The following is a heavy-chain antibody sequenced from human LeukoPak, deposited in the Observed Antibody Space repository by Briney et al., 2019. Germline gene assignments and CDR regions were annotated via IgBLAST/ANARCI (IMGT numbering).Heavy chain of an antibody. V-gene: IGHV3-15*01. CDR1: GFTFSNAW. CDR3: TTHIYDFWSGYYGYYFDY. J-gene: IGHJ4*02. Sequence: GGSLRLSRAASGFTFSNAWMSWVRQAPGKGLEWVGRIKSKTDGGTTDYAAPVKGRFTISRDDSKNTLYLQMNSLKTEDTAVYYCTTHIYDFWSGYYGYYFDYWGQGTLVAVSS. CDR2: IKSKTDGGTT. D-gene: IGHD3-3*01.